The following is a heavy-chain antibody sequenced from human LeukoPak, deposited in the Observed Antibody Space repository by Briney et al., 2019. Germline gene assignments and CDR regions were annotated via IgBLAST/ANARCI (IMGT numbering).Heavy chain of an antibody. J-gene: IGHJ4*02. Sequence: KTGGSLRLSCAASEFTFSSYTMHWVRQAPGTGLEWVSSISSSSSYIYYADSVKGRFTISRDNAKNSVFLEMNSLRVDDTAIYYCAKDARIFGVINYFDSWGQGTLVTVSS. CDR1: EFTFSSYT. CDR2: ISSSSSYI. V-gene: IGHV3-21*01. D-gene: IGHD3-3*01. CDR3: AKDARIFGVINYFDS.